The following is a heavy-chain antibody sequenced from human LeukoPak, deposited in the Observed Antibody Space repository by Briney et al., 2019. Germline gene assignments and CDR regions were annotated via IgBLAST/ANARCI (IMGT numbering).Heavy chain of an antibody. Sequence: GGSLRLSCAASGFTFDDYAMHWVRQAPGKGLEWVSGISWKSDNIGYADSVKGRFTISRDNSKNTLYLQMNSLRAEDTAVYYCAKQQGSYNVFDYWGQGTLVTVSS. J-gene: IGHJ4*02. CDR1: GFTFDDYA. CDR3: AKQQGSYNVFDY. V-gene: IGHV3-9*01. D-gene: IGHD1-26*01. CDR2: ISWKSDNI.